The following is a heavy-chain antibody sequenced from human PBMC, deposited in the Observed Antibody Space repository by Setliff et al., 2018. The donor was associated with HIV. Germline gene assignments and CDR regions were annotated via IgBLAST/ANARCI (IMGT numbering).Heavy chain of an antibody. Sequence: SETLSLTCTVSGGSISSSSYYWCWIRQPPGKGLEWFGNIYHRGTTYYNPSLKSRVTISVDTSKYQFSLRLNSVTAADTAVYYCASAISPADGYNRPHYFDYWGQGTLVTVSS. CDR2: IYHRGTT. D-gene: IGHD2-2*01. CDR3: ASAISPADGYNRPHYFDY. J-gene: IGHJ4*02. V-gene: IGHV4-39*01. CDR1: GGSISSSSYY.